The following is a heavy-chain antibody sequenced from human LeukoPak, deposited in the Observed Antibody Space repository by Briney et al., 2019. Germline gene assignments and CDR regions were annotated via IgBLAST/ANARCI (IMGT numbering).Heavy chain of an antibody. V-gene: IGHV3-30*02. D-gene: IGHD6-19*01. J-gene: IGHJ4*02. CDR3: AKDVSTGWSFDY. CDR1: GLTFTDFW. Sequence: PGGSLRLSCAASGLTFTDFWMNWVRQAPGKGLEWVTFTSYHGNDQYYADSVQGRFIISRDNSKNTLYLQINSLTIEDTAVYYCAKDVSTGWSFDYWGQGALVTVSS. CDR2: TSYHGNDQ.